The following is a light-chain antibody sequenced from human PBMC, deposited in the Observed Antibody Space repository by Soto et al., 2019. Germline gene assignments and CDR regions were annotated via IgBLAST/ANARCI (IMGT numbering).Light chain of an antibody. CDR2: EVS. CDR3: SSYTSSSTVV. Sequence: QSALTQPASVSGSPGQSITISCTGTSSDVGGYNYVSWYQQHPGKAHKLMIYEVSNLPSGVSNRFSGSKSGNTASLTISGLQAEDEADYYCSSYTSSSTVVFGGGAQLTVL. V-gene: IGLV2-14*01. CDR1: SSDVGGYNY. J-gene: IGLJ2*01.